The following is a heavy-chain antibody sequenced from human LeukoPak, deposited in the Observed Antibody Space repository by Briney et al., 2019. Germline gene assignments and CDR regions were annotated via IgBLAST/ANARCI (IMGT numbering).Heavy chain of an antibody. J-gene: IGHJ5*01. V-gene: IGHV3-74*01. CDR1: GFTFNKYW. CDR2: INTDASTI. CDR3: ARAPYISGWFDS. Sequence: GGSLRLSCAASGFTFNKYWMHWVRQAPGKGLVWVSRINTDASTITYADSVKGRFTISRDNAENTLYLQMDNLRPEDTALYYCARAPYISGWFDSWDRGTLVTVSS. D-gene: IGHD6-19*01.